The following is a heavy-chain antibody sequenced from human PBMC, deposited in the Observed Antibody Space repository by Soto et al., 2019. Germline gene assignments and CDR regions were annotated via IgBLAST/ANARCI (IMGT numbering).Heavy chain of an antibody. Sequence: EVQLVESGGGLVQPGGSLRLSCAASGFTFSSYWMHWVRQAPGKGLVWVSRINSDGSTTIYADSVKGRFTISRDNAKNKLNLQRNRLRAEAKAVYYCAREKGGWYGPTYYYYGMHVWGQGTTVTVSS. CDR2: INSDGSTT. CDR1: GFTFSSYW. J-gene: IGHJ6*02. CDR3: AREKGGWYGPTYYYYGMHV. V-gene: IGHV3-74*01. D-gene: IGHD6-19*01.